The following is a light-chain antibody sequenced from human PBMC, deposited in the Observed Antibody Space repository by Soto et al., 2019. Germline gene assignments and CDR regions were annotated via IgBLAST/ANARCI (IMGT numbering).Light chain of an antibody. Sequence: VLTQSPGTLSLSPGERAILSCRASQSVSSSYLAWYRQKPGQAPSLLIYGASSRATGIPDRFSGSGSGTDFTLTISRLEPEDFAVYYCQQYGSSPLTFGGGTKVDIK. V-gene: IGKV3-20*01. CDR2: GAS. CDR3: QQYGSSPLT. J-gene: IGKJ4*01. CDR1: QSVSSSY.